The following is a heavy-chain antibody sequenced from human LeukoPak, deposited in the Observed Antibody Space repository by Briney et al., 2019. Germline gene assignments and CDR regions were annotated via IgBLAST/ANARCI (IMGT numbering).Heavy chain of an antibody. CDR2: IYYSGSV. J-gene: IGHJ3*02. Sequence: SETLSLTCSVSGGPISSSTYYWGWIRQPPGKGLEWIGSIYYSGSVNYNPSLKTRVTISADTSKNQLSLKLTSVTAADTALYYCARQGSGGRALDIWGQGTMVTVSS. CDR3: ARQGSGGRALDI. CDR1: GGPISSSTYY. V-gene: IGHV4-39*01.